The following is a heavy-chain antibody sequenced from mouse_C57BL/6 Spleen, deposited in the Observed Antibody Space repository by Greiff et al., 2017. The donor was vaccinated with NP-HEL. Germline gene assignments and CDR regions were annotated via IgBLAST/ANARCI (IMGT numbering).Heavy chain of an antibody. CDR1: GFNIKDDY. D-gene: IGHD1-1*01. CDR3: TTNYGSSVYDFDY. V-gene: IGHV14-4*01. Sequence: VQLQQSGAELVRPGASVKLSCTASGFNIKDDYMHWVKQRPEQGLEWIGWIDPENGDTEYASKFQGKATITADTSSNTAYLQLSSLTSEDTAVYYCTTNYGSSVYDFDYWGQGTTLTVSS. J-gene: IGHJ2*01. CDR2: IDPENGDT.